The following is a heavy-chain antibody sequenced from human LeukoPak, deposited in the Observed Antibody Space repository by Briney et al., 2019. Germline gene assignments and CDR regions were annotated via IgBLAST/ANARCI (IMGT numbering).Heavy chain of an antibody. Sequence: GGSLRLSCAASGFSFTNYAMSWVRQAPGKGLEWVSVIYSGGSTYYADSVKGRFTISRDNSKNTLYLQMNSLRAEDTAVYYCARDRTAYDILTGYSEYYFDYWGQGTLVTVSS. J-gene: IGHJ4*02. CDR1: GFSFTNYA. V-gene: IGHV3-66*01. CDR3: ARDRTAYDILTGYSEYYFDY. D-gene: IGHD3-9*01. CDR2: IYSGGST.